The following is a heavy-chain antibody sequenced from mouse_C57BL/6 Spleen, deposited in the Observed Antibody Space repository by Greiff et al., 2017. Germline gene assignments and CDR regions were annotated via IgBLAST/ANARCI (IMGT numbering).Heavy chain of an antibody. V-gene: IGHV3-6*01. D-gene: IGHD4-1*01. CDR2: ISYDGSN. J-gene: IGHJ3*01. CDR1: GYSITSGYY. CDR3: AREHWDGFAY. Sequence: EVKLMESGPGLVKPSQSLSLTCSVTGYSITSGYYWNWIRQFPGNKLEWMGYISYDGSNNYNPSLKNRISITRDTSKNQFFLKLNSVTTEDTATYYCAREHWDGFAYWGQGTLVTVSA.